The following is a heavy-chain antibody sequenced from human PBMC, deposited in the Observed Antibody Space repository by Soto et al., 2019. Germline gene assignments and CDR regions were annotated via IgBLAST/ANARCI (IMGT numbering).Heavy chain of an antibody. CDR2: ISYDGSNK. CDR3: ARGGHYFDY. Sequence: QVQLVESGGGVVQPGRSLRLSCAASGFTFSHYAMHWVRQAPGKGLEWVAVISYDGSNKYYADSVKGRFTISRDNSKSTLYLQMNSLKAEDTAVYYCARGGHYFDYWGQGTLVTVSS. CDR1: GFTFSHYA. J-gene: IGHJ4*02. V-gene: IGHV3-30-3*01.